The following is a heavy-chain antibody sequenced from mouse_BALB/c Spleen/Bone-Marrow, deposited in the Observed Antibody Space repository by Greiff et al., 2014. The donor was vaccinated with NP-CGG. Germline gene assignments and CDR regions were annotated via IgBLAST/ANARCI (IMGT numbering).Heavy chain of an antibody. CDR3: ARAKRYGEMDY. J-gene: IGHJ4*01. CDR2: IYPGDGDT. CDR1: GYTFTSYW. D-gene: IGHD2-14*01. Sequence: VQLVESGAELARPGASVKLSCKASGYTFTSYWMQWVKQRPGQGLEWIGAIYPGDGDTRFTQKFKDKATLTADKSSSTAYMQLSSLASEDSAVYYCARAKRYGEMDYWGQGTSVTVSS. V-gene: IGHV1-87*01.